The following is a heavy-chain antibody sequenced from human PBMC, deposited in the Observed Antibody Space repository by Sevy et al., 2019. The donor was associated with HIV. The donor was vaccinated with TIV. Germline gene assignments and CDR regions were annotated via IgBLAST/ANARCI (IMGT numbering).Heavy chain of an antibody. Sequence: SETLSLTCTVSGGSISSSSYYWGWIRQPPGKGLEWIGSIYYSGSTYYNPSLKSRVTISVDTSKNQFSLKLSSVTAAETAVYYCARRTTFGGVIDGSFGIWGQGTMVTVSS. D-gene: IGHD3-16*02. J-gene: IGHJ3*02. CDR1: GGSISSSSYY. V-gene: IGHV4-39*01. CDR2: IYYSGST. CDR3: ARRTTFGGVIDGSFGI.